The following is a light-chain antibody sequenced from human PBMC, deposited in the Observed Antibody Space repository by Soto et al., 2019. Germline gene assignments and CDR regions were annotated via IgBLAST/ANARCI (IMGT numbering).Light chain of an antibody. CDR1: QSLLRGNGYDY. Sequence: EIVMTQSPLSLPVSPGESASISCRSSQSLLRGNGYDYLDWYLQKPGQSPQLLIYLGSTRASGGPDRFSGSGSGTDFTLKISRVEAEDVGVYYCMQALQTPMFTFGQGTKLEIK. CDR3: MQALQTPMFT. CDR2: LGS. V-gene: IGKV2-28*01. J-gene: IGKJ2*01.